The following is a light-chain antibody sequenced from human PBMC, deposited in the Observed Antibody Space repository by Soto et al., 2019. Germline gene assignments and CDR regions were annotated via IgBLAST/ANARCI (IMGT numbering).Light chain of an antibody. CDR1: DRDVGAYNY. CDR2: DVT. V-gene: IGLV2-14*03. CDR3: NSFTTSSTQV. J-gene: IGLJ1*01. Sequence: QSVLTQPASVSGSPGQSITISCTGTDRDVGAYNYVSWYQQHPGRVPKLIIYDVTYRPSGVSSRFSGSKSGNTASLTIPGLQADDEADYYRNSFTTSSTQVFGTGTKVTVL.